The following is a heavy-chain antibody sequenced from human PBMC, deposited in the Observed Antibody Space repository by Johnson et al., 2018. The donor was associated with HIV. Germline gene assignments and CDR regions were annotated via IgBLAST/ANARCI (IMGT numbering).Heavy chain of an antibody. CDR3: AKDMEYSDGWGPQVTELGDAFDI. J-gene: IGHJ3*02. D-gene: IGHD5-18*01. V-gene: IGHV3-9*01. CDR1: EFTFSNYP. Sequence: VQLVESGGGVVQPGRSLRLSCEASEFTFSNYPMHWVRQAPGKGLEWVSGISWNSGSIGYADSVKGRFTISRDNAKNSLYLQMNSLRAEDTALYYCAKDMEYSDGWGPQVTELGDAFDIWGQGTMVTVSS. CDR2: ISWNSGSI.